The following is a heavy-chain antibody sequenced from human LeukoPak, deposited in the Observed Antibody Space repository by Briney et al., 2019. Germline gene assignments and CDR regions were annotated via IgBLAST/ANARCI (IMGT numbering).Heavy chain of an antibody. Sequence: GRSLRLSCAASGFTFSSYALHWVRQAPGKGLEWLAVISFDGSNKYYADSVKGRFTISRDNAKNLLYLQMNSLRAEGTAVYYCVRPLRFFNWSLWDVWGKGTTVTISS. J-gene: IGHJ6*04. CDR1: GFTFSSYA. D-gene: IGHD3-9*01. V-gene: IGHV3-30*04. CDR2: ISFDGSNK. CDR3: VRPLRFFNWSLWDV.